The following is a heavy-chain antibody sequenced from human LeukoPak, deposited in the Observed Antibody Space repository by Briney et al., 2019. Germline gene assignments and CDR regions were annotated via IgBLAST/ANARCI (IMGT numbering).Heavy chain of an antibody. CDR2: IKQDGSEQ. D-gene: IGHD6-19*01. Sequence: GGSLRLSCAASGFIFRTYWMSWVRQAPGKGLEWVANIKQDGSEQYFVDSGKSRFTISRDNGKNSLYLQMNSLRAEDTAVYYCARDRRSGWYFDFWGQGTLVTVSS. J-gene: IGHJ4*02. V-gene: IGHV3-7*05. CDR3: ARDRRSGWYFDF. CDR1: GFIFRTYW.